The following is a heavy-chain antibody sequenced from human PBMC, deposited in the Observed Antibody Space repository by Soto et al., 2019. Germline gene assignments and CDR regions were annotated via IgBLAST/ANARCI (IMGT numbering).Heavy chain of an antibody. CDR2: IYYSGST. V-gene: IGHV4-30-4*01. Sequence: SETLSLTCTVSGGSISRGDYYGSWIRQPPGKGLEWIGYIYYSGSTYYNPSLKTRVTISGETSKNQFSLKLSSVTGADTAVYYCVRESHYYDSSGPTIGFDYWGQGTLVTVSS. CDR1: GGSISRGDYY. J-gene: IGHJ4*02. D-gene: IGHD3-22*01. CDR3: VRESHYYDSSGPTIGFDY.